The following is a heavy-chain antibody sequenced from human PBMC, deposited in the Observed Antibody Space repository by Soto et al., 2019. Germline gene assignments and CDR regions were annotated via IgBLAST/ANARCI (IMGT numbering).Heavy chain of an antibody. V-gene: IGHV4-4*02. D-gene: IGHD3-16*02. Sequence: PSETLSLTCAVSGGSISGSNWWSWVRQPPGKGLEWIGEIYHSGSTNYNPSLKSRVTISVDKSKNQFSLKLSSVTAADTAVYYCASGGIFGSSLYSYYAMDVWAQGTTVTVS. CDR2: IYHSGST. J-gene: IGHJ6*02. CDR3: ASGGIFGSSLYSYYAMDV. CDR1: GGSISGSNW.